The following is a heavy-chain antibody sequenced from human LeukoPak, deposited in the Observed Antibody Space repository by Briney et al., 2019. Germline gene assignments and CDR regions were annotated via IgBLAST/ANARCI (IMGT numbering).Heavy chain of an antibody. D-gene: IGHD2-2*01. CDR3: ARGYCSSTSCPPGGNWFDP. CDR2: INPNSGGT. J-gene: IGHJ5*02. CDR1: GYTFTGYY. Sequence: GASVKVSCKASGYTFTGYYMHWVRQAPGQGLEWMGWINPNSGGTNYAQKFQGRVTMTRDTSISTAYMELSRLRSDDTAVYYCARGYCSSTSCPPGGNWFDPWGQGTLVTVSS. V-gene: IGHV1-2*02.